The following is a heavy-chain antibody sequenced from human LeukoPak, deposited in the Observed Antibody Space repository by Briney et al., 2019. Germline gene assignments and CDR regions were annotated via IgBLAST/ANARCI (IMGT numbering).Heavy chain of an antibody. CDR2: ISSSSSYI. CDR1: GFTFSNAW. CDR3: ARAGATDAFDI. D-gene: IGHD1-26*01. V-gene: IGHV3-21*01. Sequence: GGSLRLSCAASGFTFSNAWMNWVCQAPGKGLEWVSSISSSSSYIYYADSVKGRFTISRDNTKNSLYLQMNSLRAEDTAVYYCARAGATDAFDIWGQGTMVTVSS. J-gene: IGHJ3*02.